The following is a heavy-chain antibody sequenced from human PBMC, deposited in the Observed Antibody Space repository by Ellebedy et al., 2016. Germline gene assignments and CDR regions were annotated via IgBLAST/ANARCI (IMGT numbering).Heavy chain of an antibody. CDR1: GYTFTRYA. Sequence: ASVKVSCKTSGYTFTRYAIHWVRQAPGQRLEWMGWINGGNGKTKYSEKFQDRVTITGDTPASTAYMELSRLTSEDTAVYYCARGSAEGRAFDYWGQGTRVTVSS. CDR3: ARGSAEGRAFDY. CDR2: INGGNGKT. D-gene: IGHD3-10*01. J-gene: IGHJ4*02. V-gene: IGHV1-3*01.